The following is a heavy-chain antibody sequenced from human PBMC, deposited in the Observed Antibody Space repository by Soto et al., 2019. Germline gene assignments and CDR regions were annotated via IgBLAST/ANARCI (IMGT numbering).Heavy chain of an antibody. J-gene: IGHJ5*02. CDR1: GDSLTDLS. CDR2: FDPEYGEA. V-gene: IGHV1-24*01. D-gene: IGHD1-26*01. CDR3: AVAYSGHYYGYLDP. Sequence: GASVKLSCKVSGDSLTDLSIHWVRQAPGKGLEYMGGFDPEYGEAMYAQNFQGRVTMTEXTXXDXXXMXLXXLTXDXTAVYCCAVAYSGHYYGYLDPWGQGTLVTVSS.